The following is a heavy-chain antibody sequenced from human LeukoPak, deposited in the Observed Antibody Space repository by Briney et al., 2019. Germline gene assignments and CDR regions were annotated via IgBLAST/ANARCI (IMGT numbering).Heavy chain of an antibody. Sequence: GGSLRLSCAASRFTFSDYWMHWVRQAPGKRLVWVSRISSDGRSTNYADSVKGRFTISRDNAKNTLFLQMNSLRVEDTAVYFYILHPPYGSGGYIDSWGQGTLVTVSS. D-gene: IGHD3-10*01. CDR2: ISSDGRST. V-gene: IGHV3-74*01. J-gene: IGHJ4*02. CDR1: RFTFSDYW. CDR3: ILHPPYGSGGYIDS.